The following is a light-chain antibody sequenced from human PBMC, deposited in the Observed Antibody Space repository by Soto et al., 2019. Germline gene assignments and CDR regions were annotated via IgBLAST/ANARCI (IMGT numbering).Light chain of an antibody. Sequence: QSVLTQPRSVSGSPGQSVTISCTGTSSDVGTYDFVSWYQQHPGKAPRLMIFDVSERPSGVPDRFSGSKSGNMASLTISGLQAEDEADYYCCLYAVTFYVFGTGTKVTV. J-gene: IGLJ1*01. CDR1: SSDVGTYDF. CDR3: CLYAVTFYV. V-gene: IGLV2-11*01. CDR2: DVS.